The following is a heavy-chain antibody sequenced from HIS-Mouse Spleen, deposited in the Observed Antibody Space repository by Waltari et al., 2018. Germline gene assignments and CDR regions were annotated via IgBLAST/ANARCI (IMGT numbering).Heavy chain of an antibody. CDR2: IYYSGST. CDR3: ARDYGGNSDY. J-gene: IGHJ4*02. Sequence: QLQLQESGPGLVKPSETLSLTCPVSGVSISSSRYYLCWLRQPPGKGMEWIGSIYYSGSTYYNPSLKSRVTISVDTSKNQFSLKLSSVTAADTAVYYCARDYGGNSDYWGQGTLVTVSS. V-gene: IGHV4-39*07. CDR1: GVSISSSRYY. D-gene: IGHD4-17*01.